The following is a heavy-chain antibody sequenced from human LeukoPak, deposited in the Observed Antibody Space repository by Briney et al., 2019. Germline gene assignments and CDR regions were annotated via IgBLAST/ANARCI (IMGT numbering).Heavy chain of an antibody. CDR3: ARGYSSSYRIDY. V-gene: IGHV3-74*01. Sequence: GGSLRLSCAASGFTFSNYWMHWVRQAPGKGLVWVSRINTDGSSTTYADSVKGRFTVSRDNAKNTLYLQMNSLSAEDTAVYYCARGYSSSYRIDYWGQGTLITVSS. CDR1: GFTFSNYW. CDR2: INTDGSST. D-gene: IGHD6-6*01. J-gene: IGHJ4*02.